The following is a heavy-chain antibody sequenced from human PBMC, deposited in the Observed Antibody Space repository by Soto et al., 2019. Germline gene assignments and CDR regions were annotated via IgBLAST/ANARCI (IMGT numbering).Heavy chain of an antibody. D-gene: IGHD2-8*01. Sequence: EVQLVESGGGLVQPGRSLRLSCAASGFTFDDYAMHWVRQAPGKGLEWVSGISWNSGSIGYADSVKGRFTISRDNAKNSLYLQMNSLRAEDTALYYCAKDIRRHISSFVRAFDLWGQGTMVTVSS. J-gene: IGHJ3*01. CDR1: GFTFDDYA. V-gene: IGHV3-9*01. CDR3: AKDIRRHISSFVRAFDL. CDR2: ISWNSGSI.